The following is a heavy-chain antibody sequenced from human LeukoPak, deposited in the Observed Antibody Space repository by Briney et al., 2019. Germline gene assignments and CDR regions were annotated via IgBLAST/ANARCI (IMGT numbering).Heavy chain of an antibody. Sequence: GASVKVSCKASGYTFTNYGISWVRQAPGQGLEWMGWISTNNGNTNYAQKLQGRVTMTTDTSASTAYMELRSLASDDTAVYYCARGRLNSNYGGYWGQGTLVTVSS. J-gene: IGHJ4*02. CDR1: GYTFTNYG. CDR2: ISTNNGNT. D-gene: IGHD4-11*01. CDR3: ARGRLNSNYGGY. V-gene: IGHV1-18*01.